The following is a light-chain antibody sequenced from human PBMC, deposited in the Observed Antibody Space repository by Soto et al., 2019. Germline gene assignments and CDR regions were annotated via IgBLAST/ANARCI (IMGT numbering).Light chain of an antibody. CDR3: QEYGSSPNT. CDR2: GAS. CDR1: QSVSSSY. V-gene: IGKV3-20*01. J-gene: IGKJ2*01. Sequence: EIVLTQSPGTLSLSPGERATLSCSASQSVSSSYLAWYQQKPGQAPRLLIYGASSRATGIPDRFSGSGSGQDSTLTIRRLEPEDCAVFYCQEYGSSPNTFGQGTKLEIK.